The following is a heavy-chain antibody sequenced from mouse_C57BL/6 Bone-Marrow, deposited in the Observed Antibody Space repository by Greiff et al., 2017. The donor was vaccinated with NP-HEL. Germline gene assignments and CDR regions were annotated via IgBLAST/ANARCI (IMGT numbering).Heavy chain of an antibody. Sequence: VQLQQSGAELVRPGASVKLSCTASGFNIKDDYMHWVKQRPEQGLEWIGWIDPENGDTEYASKFQGKATITADTSSNTAYLQLSSLTSEDTAVYYCTPRPWFAYWGQGTLVTVSA. CDR3: TPRPWFAY. CDR1: GFNIKDDY. CDR2: IDPENGDT. J-gene: IGHJ3*01. V-gene: IGHV14-4*01.